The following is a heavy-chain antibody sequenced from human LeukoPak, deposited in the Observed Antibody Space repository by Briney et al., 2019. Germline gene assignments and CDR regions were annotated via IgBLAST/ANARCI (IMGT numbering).Heavy chain of an antibody. V-gene: IGHV1-18*01. CDR1: GYIFSSHG. Sequence: SVKVSCKASGYIFSSHGISWVRQAPGEGLEWMGWITTYKGNMAYAPKFQGRVTMTTDTSTGTAYMELRSLRSDDTAVYYCARDGNESGSGTFYSIGMDVWGHGTTVILSS. J-gene: IGHJ6*02. D-gene: IGHD3-10*01. CDR3: ARDGNESGSGTFYSIGMDV. CDR2: ITTYKGNM.